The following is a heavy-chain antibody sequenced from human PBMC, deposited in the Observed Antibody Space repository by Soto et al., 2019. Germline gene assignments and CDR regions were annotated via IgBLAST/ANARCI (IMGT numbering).Heavy chain of an antibody. CDR1: EFTLSDTP. CDR2: IGTKADSFAT. J-gene: IGHJ4*02. CDR3: TRLLEYYYDSSGYYVFDY. Sequence: XVSLSLAFTTSEFTLSDTPKHWVRQASGKGLEWVGRIGTKADSFATAYAASVRGRFTVSRDDSKNTAYLQMNSLKPEDTAIYYCTRLLEYYYDSSGYYVFDYWGQGTLVTVSS. D-gene: IGHD3-22*01. V-gene: IGHV3-73*01.